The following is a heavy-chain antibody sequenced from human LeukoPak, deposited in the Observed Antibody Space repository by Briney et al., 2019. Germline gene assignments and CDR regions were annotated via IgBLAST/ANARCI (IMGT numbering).Heavy chain of an antibody. Sequence: PGGSLRLSCAASGFTFDDYAMHWVRQAPGKGLEWVSGIGWNSGSIGFADSVKGRFTISRDNSKNTLYLQMNSLRAEDTAVYYCAKEKEVGAYPPSRVSDYWGQGTLVTVSS. CDR2: IGWNSGSI. D-gene: IGHD1-26*01. J-gene: IGHJ4*02. V-gene: IGHV3-9*01. CDR1: GFTFDDYA. CDR3: AKEKEVGAYPPSRVSDY.